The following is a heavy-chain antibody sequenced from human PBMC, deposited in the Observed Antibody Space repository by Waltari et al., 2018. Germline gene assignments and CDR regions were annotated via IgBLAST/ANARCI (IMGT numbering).Heavy chain of an antibody. CDR2: IIPIFGTA. J-gene: IGHJ6*02. Sequence: QVQLVQSGAEVKKPGSSVKVSCKASGGTFSRSANLWVRPAPGQGLDWMGGIIPIFGTANYAQKFQGRVTITAAESTSTAYMELSSLRSEDTAVYYCAIGGDIVEGIVQYGMDVWGQGTTVTVSS. CDR3: AIGGDIVEGIVQYGMDV. CDR1: GGTFSRSA. V-gene: IGHV1-69*01. D-gene: IGHD2-15*01.